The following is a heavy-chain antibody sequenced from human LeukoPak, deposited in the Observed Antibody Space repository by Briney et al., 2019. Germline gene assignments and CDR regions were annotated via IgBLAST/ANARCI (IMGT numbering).Heavy chain of an antibody. J-gene: IGHJ5*02. Sequence: GESLKISCKGPGYSFTSYWIGWVRQMPGKGLEWMGIIYPGDSDTRYSPSFQGQVTISADKSINTAYLQWSSLKASDTAMYYCARGAPGYCSSTSCYKNWFDPWGQGTLVTVSS. CDR1: GYSFTSYW. V-gene: IGHV5-51*01. D-gene: IGHD2-2*02. CDR3: ARGAPGYCSSTSCYKNWFDP. CDR2: IYPGDSDT.